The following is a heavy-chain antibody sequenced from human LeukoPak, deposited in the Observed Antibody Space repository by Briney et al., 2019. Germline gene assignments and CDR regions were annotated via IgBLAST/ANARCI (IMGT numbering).Heavy chain of an antibody. D-gene: IGHD3-22*01. CDR1: GFTFSSYT. V-gene: IGHV3-21*01. CDR3: ANSRYDSSGYYGIIGY. CDR2: ISRSNIYK. J-gene: IGHJ4*02. Sequence: GGSLRLSCAASGFTFSSYTMNWVRLAPGKGLEWVSSISRSNIYKYYADSVKGRFTISRDNAKNSLYLQMNSLRAEDTAVYYCANSRYDSSGYYGIIGYWGQGTLVTVSS.